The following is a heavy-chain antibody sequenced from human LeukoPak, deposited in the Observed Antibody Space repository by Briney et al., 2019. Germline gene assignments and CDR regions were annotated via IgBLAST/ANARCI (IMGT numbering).Heavy chain of an antibody. CDR3: SRGLGSRKLGY. CDR2: IHPSGTL. J-gene: IGHJ4*02. Sequence: ASETLSLTCTVSGASFSSGDQYWNWIRQSPGKGLEWIGSIHPSGTLYNNPSLESRVTMSMDTSKNQFSLNLNSVTAADTAVYFCSRGLGSRKLGYWGQGTLVTVSS. D-gene: IGHD2-2*01. V-gene: IGHV4-31*03. CDR1: GASFSSGDQY.